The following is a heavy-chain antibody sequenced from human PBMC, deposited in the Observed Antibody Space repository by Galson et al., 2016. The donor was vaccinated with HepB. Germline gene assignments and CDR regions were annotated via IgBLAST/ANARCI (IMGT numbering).Heavy chain of an antibody. V-gene: IGHV1-2*02. D-gene: IGHD1-26*01. CDR2: VNPKSGDT. Sequence: SVKVSCKASGYIFSDYYLHWVRQAPGQGLEWMGEVNPKSGDTQYLQKFKARVTLTRDTSSRTAYMELSKLTSDDTAVYYCAREVVNTRSWGAFDLWGQGTVVAVSS. J-gene: IGHJ3*01. CDR3: AREVVNTRSWGAFDL. CDR1: GYIFSDYY.